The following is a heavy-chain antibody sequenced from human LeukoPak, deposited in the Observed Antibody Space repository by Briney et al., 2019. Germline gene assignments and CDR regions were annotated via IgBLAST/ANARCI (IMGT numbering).Heavy chain of an antibody. CDR1: GFTFSSYS. J-gene: IGHJ3*02. CDR3: ARDYSGAFDI. CDR2: ISSSSSYI. Sequence: GGSLRLSCAASGFTFSSYSMSWDRQAPGKGLEWVSSISSSSSYIYYADSVKGRFTISRDNAKNSLYLQMNSLRAEDTAVYYCARDYSGAFDIWGQGTMVTVSS. D-gene: IGHD3-10*01. V-gene: IGHV3-21*01.